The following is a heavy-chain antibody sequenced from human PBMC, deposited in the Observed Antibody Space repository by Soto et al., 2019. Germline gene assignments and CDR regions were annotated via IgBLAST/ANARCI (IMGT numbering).Heavy chain of an antibody. CDR2: IIPIFGTA. Sequence: SVKVSCKASGGTFSSYAISWVRQAPGQGLEWMGGIIPIFGTANYAQKFQGRVTITADKSTSTAYMELSGLRSEDTAVYYCASRSYGSFEADYYYGMDVWGQGTTVTVSS. CDR3: ASRSYGSFEADYYYGMDV. CDR1: GGTFSSYA. J-gene: IGHJ6*02. V-gene: IGHV1-69*06. D-gene: IGHD5-18*01.